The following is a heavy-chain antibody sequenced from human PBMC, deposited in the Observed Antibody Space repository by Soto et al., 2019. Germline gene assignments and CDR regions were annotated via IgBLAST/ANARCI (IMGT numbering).Heavy chain of an antibody. D-gene: IGHD6-13*01. CDR2: MNPNSGNT. CDR1: GYTFTSYD. Sequence: QVKLVQSGAEVKKPGASVKVSCKASGYTFTSYDINWVRQATGQGLEWMGWMNPNSGNTGYAQKFQGRVTMTRNTSISTAYMELSSLRSEDTAVYYCAVRVSSSCRIDAFDIWGQGTMVTVSS. V-gene: IGHV1-8*01. CDR3: AVRVSSSCRIDAFDI. J-gene: IGHJ3*02.